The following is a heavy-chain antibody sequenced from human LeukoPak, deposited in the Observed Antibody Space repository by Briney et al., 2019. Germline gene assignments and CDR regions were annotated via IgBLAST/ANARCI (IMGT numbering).Heavy chain of an antibody. CDR3: ARGRGSYSADY. CDR2: LSGSGGSP. V-gene: IGHV3-23*01. D-gene: IGHD1-26*01. CDR1: GFPFSSYA. J-gene: IGHJ4*02. Sequence: GGSLRLSCAASGFPFSSYAMSWVRQAPGKGLEWVSGLSGSGGSPYYADSVKGRFTISRDNSKNTLYLQMNSLRAEDSAVYYCARGRGSYSADYWGQGTLVTVSS.